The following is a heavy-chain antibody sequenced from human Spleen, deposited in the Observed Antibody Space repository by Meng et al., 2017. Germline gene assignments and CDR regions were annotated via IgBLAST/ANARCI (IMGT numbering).Heavy chain of an antibody. CDR3: ARDSCGYYYDSYAFEI. CDR2: IWYDGSNK. V-gene: IGHV3-33*01. Sequence: GESLKISCAASGFTFSSYGMHWVRQAPGKGLEWVAVIWYDGSNKYYADSVKGRFTISRDNSKNTLYLQMNSLRAEDTAVYYCARDSCGYYYDSYAFEIWGQGTMVTVSS. CDR1: GFTFSSYG. D-gene: IGHD3-22*01. J-gene: IGHJ3*02.